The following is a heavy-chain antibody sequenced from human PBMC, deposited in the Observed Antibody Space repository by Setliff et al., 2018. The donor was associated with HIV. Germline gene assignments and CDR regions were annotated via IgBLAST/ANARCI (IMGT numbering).Heavy chain of an antibody. D-gene: IGHD3-22*01. Sequence: GGSLRLSCVASGFTFTSYWMHWVRQVPGKGPVWVSCISNDETTTNYADSVKGRFTVSRDNAKNTVYLQMNSLRAEDTAVYYCARLWSYYDSSEGVFDIWGQGTMVTVSS. CDR3: ARLWSYYDSSEGVFDI. J-gene: IGHJ3*02. CDR1: GFTFTSYW. CDR2: ISNDETTT. V-gene: IGHV3-74*01.